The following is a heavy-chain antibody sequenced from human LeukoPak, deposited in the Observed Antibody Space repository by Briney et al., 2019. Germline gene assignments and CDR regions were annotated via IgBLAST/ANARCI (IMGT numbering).Heavy chain of an antibody. D-gene: IGHD2-8*01. CDR1: GYTFTSYG. J-gene: IGHJ4*02. Sequence: ASVKVSCKPSGYTFTSYGISWVRQAPGQGLEWMGWISAYNGNTNYAQKLQGRVTMTTDTSTSTAYMELRSLRSDDTAVYYCARETRSMVMFDYWGQGTLVTVSS. CDR2: ISAYNGNT. V-gene: IGHV1-18*01. CDR3: ARETRSMVMFDY.